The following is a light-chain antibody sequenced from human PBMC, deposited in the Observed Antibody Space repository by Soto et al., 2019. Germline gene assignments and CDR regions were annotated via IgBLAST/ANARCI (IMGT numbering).Light chain of an antibody. CDR3: SSYVSNSTHVV. CDR2: DVS. Sequence: QSALTQPASVSGSPGQSITISCTGTSSDVGGYNYVSWYQQHPGKAPRLMIYDVSNRPSGVSNRFSGSKSGNTASLTICGLQAEDEADYYCSSYVSNSTHVVFGGGTKLTVL. J-gene: IGLJ2*01. V-gene: IGLV2-14*03. CDR1: SSDVGGYNY.